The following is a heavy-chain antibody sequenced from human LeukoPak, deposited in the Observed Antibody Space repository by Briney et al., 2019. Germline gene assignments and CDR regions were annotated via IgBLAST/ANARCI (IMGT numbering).Heavy chain of an antibody. CDR2: IRYDGSNK. CDR3: AKAPSGYSSGWYGNFDY. CDR1: GFTSSSYG. Sequence: GGSLRLSCAASGFTSSSYGMHWVRQAPGKGLEWVAFIRYDGSNKYYADSVKGRFTISRDNSKNTLYLQMNSLRAEDTAVYYCAKAPSGYSSGWYGNFDYWGQGTLVTVSS. D-gene: IGHD6-19*01. J-gene: IGHJ4*02. V-gene: IGHV3-30*02.